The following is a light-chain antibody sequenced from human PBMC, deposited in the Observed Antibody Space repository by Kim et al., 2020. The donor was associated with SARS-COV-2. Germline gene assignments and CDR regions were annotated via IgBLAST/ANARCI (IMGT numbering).Light chain of an antibody. Sequence: TISWTRTSSDVGSYKLFSWYQQHPGKDPKLIIDEVNKRPAGVSNRFSASKSGNTASLTISWLQADDEADYHCCSYAGSRTFVLFGGGTQLTVL. J-gene: IGLJ3*02. CDR2: EVN. CDR3: CSYAGSRTFVL. V-gene: IGLV2-23*02. CDR1: SSDVGSYKL.